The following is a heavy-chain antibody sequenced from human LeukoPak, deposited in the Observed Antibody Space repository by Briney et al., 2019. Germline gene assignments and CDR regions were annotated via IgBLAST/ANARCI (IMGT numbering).Heavy chain of an antibody. V-gene: IGHV4-59*01. Sequence: PSETLSLTCTFSGVSINSYYGRWIRQPPGEALEWIGYLYFSGSTNYNPSLKSRVTISEDTSKNQFSLKLTSVTAADTAVYYCARAGGGRSFDNWGRGTLVTVSS. CDR1: GVSINSYY. J-gene: IGHJ4*02. D-gene: IGHD6-19*01. CDR2: LYFSGST. CDR3: ARAGGGRSFDN.